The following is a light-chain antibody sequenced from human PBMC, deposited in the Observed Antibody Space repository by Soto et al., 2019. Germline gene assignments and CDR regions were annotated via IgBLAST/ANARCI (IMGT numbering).Light chain of an antibody. CDR1: QSVSSN. CDR2: GAS. J-gene: IGKJ1*01. CDR3: QQSNNWLPST. Sequence: EIVMTQSPATLSVSPGERATLSCRASQSVSSNLACYQQKPRQAPRLLIYGASTRATGIPARFIGSRSGTEFILTISSLQSEDFSFYFWQQSNNWLPSTFGQGTKVGIK. V-gene: IGKV3-15*01.